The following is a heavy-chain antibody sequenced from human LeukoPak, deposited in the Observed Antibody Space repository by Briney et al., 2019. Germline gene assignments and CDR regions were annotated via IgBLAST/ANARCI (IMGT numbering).Heavy chain of an antibody. J-gene: IGHJ4*02. Sequence: GESLKISCKGSGYSFTSYWIGWVRQMPGKGLEWMGIIYPGDSDTRYSPSFQGQVTISADKSISTAYLQWSSLKASDTAMYFCARYRDYTYGYSDYWGQGTLVTVSS. CDR1: GYSFTSYW. CDR3: ARYRDYTYGYSDY. CDR2: IYPGDSDT. V-gene: IGHV5-51*01. D-gene: IGHD5-18*01.